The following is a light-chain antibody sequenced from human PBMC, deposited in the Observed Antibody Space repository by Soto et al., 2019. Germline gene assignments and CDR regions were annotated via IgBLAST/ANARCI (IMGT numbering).Light chain of an antibody. CDR1: QSVSSTY. J-gene: IGKJ1*01. Sequence: EIVLTQSPGTLSLSPGERATLSCRASQSVSSTYLAWYQQKPGQAPRLLIYGASSRATGIPDRFSGSGSGADFTLTISSLEPEDFAMFYCQQYSSSPWTFGQGTKVEIK. CDR2: GAS. V-gene: IGKV3-20*01. CDR3: QQYSSSPWT.